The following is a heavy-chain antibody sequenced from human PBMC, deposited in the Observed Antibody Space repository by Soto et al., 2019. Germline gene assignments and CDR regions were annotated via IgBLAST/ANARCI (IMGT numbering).Heavy chain of an antibody. CDR2: INAGNGNT. CDR3: ARDGLDDALVPAAMWYYYYGMDV. D-gene: IGHD2-2*01. V-gene: IGHV1-3*05. CDR1: GYTFTSYA. J-gene: IGHJ6*02. Sequence: QVQLVQSGAEEKKPGASVKVSCKASGYTFTSYAMHWVRQAPGQRLEWMGWINAGNGNTKYSQKFQGRVTITRDTSASTAYMELSSLRSEDTAVYYCARDGLDDALVPAAMWYYYYGMDVWGQGTTVTVSS.